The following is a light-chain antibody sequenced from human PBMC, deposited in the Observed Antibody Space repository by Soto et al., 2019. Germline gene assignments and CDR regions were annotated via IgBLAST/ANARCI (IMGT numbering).Light chain of an antibody. J-gene: IGKJ2*01. Sequence: DIQMTQSPSTLSASVGDRVTITCRASQSISSWLAWYQQKPGKAPKLLIYDASSLESGVPSRFSGSGSGTEFTLTISNLQPDDFASYYCQQYNSYSRMYTFGQGTKLEIK. CDR2: DAS. CDR3: QQYNSYSRMYT. V-gene: IGKV1-5*01. CDR1: QSISSW.